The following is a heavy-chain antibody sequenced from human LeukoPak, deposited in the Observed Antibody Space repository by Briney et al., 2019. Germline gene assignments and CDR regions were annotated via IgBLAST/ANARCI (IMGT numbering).Heavy chain of an antibody. Sequence: GGSLTLACAASGFRLSNHWMHWVRQAPGKGLVWVSSINTDGGVDYADSVKGRFTISRDNAKNTMWLQMKSLRANDTAIYFCSRLAGVVGGSQWGQGTLVTVSS. V-gene: IGHV3-74*01. CDR2: INTDGGV. CDR3: SRLAGVVGGSQ. CDR1: GFRLSNHW. D-gene: IGHD3-16*01. J-gene: IGHJ4*02.